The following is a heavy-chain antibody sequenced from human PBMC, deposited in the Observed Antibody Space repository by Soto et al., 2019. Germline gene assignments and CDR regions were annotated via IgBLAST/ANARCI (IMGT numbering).Heavy chain of an antibody. Sequence: QVQLQQWGAGLLKPSETLSLTCAVNSESLSGYYWSWIRQSPGKGLEWIGEIAGSGNTNYSPSLRSRVAMSVDTSKNHFSLNLNSVSAADTAAYYCVGARGRLVGFDYWGQGTLVTVSS. CDR3: VGARGRLVGFDY. V-gene: IGHV4-34*01. CDR1: SESLSGYY. CDR2: IAGSGNT. D-gene: IGHD1-26*01. J-gene: IGHJ4*02.